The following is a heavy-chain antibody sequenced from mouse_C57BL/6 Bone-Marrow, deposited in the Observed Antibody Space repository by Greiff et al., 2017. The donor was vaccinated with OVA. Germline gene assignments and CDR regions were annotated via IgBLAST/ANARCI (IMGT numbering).Heavy chain of an antibody. D-gene: IGHD2-4*01. Sequence: EVHLVESGGGLVKPGGSLKLSCAASGFTFSDYGMHWVRQAPEKGLEWVAYISSGSSTIYYADTVKGRFTISRDNAKNTLFLQMTSLRSEDTAMYYCARGGDYGFFAYWGQGTLVTVSA. CDR1: GFTFSDYG. CDR3: ARGGDYGFFAY. V-gene: IGHV5-17*01. J-gene: IGHJ3*01. CDR2: ISSGSSTI.